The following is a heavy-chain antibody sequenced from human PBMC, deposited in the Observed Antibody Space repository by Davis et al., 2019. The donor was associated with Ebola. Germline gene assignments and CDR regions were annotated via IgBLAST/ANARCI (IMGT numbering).Heavy chain of an antibody. CDR3: ARSLWFGELLYQQPFDY. J-gene: IGHJ4*02. V-gene: IGHV3-48*02. Sequence: GESLKISCAASGFTFSSYSMNWVRQAPGKGLEWVSYISSSSSTIYYADSVKGRFTISRDNAKNSLYLQMNSLRDEDTAVYYCARSLWFGELLYQQPFDYWGQGTLVTVSS. D-gene: IGHD3-10*01. CDR1: GFTFSSYS. CDR2: ISSSSSTI.